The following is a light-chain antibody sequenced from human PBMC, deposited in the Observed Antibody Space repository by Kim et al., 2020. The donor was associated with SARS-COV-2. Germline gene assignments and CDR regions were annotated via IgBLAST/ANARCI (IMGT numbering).Light chain of an antibody. CDR1: QSVSSW. V-gene: IGKV1-5*03. J-gene: IGKJ1*01. CDR3: HQYRAYPWT. Sequence: ASVGDRVTITCRASQSVSSWLAWYQQKPAKAPKLLIYKASTLESGVPSRFSGSGSGTEFTLTISSLQPDDSATYYCHQYRAYPWTFGQGTKVDIK. CDR2: KAS.